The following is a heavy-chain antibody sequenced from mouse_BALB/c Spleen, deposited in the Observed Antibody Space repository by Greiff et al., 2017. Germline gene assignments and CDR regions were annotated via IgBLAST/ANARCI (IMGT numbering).Heavy chain of an antibody. CDR1: GYTFTDYA. CDR2: ISTYYGDA. J-gene: IGHJ3*01. Sequence: QVQLQQSGAELVRPGVSVKISCKGSGYTFTDYAMHWVKQSHAKSLEWIGVISTYYGDASYNQKFKGKATMTVDNSSSTAYMELRSLTSEDSAVYYCARDWSWFAYWGQGTLVTVSA. CDR3: ARDWSWFAY. D-gene: IGHD4-1*01. V-gene: IGHV1S137*01.